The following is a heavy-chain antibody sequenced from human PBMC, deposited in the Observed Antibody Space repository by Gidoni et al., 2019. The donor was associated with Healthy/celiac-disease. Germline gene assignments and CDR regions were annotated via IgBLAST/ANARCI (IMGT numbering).Heavy chain of an antibody. CDR3: ARDRVVWLEYVYYYYYGMDV. Sequence: QVQLVQSGAEVKKPGASVKVSCKASGYTFTSYGISWVRQAPGQGLEWMGWISAYNGNTNYAQKLQGRVTMTTDTSTSTAYMELRSLRSDDTAVYYCARDRVVWLEYVYYYYYGMDVWGQGTTVTVSS. CDR1: GYTFTSYG. CDR2: ISAYNGNT. V-gene: IGHV1-18*01. J-gene: IGHJ6*02. D-gene: IGHD5-12*01.